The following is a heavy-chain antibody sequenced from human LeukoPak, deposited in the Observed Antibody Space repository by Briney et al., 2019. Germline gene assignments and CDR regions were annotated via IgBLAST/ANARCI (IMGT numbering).Heavy chain of an antibody. CDR1: GLTFRSYA. D-gene: IGHD4-17*01. J-gene: IGHJ3*01. V-gene: IGHV3-23*01. CDR3: ANYMTTVTTSAFDV. Sequence: GGSLRPSCAASGLTFRSYAMSWVRQAPGKGLEWVSTISGSGGSTYYADSVKGRFTISRDNSKNTLYLQMNSLRAEDTAVYYCANYMTTVTTSAFDVWGQGTMVTVSS. CDR2: ISGSGGST.